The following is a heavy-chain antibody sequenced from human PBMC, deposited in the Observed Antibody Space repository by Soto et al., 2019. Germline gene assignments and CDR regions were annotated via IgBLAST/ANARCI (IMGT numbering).Heavy chain of an antibody. J-gene: IGHJ4*02. D-gene: IGHD3-22*01. Sequence: EVQLVESGGGLIQPGGSLRLSCAASGFIVSSNYMSWVRQAPGKGLEWVSVIYSGGNTYYADSVKGRFTISRDNSKNTLYLQMNSLRAEDTAVYYCVTTYDSSGYFYDWGQGTLVTVSS. V-gene: IGHV3-53*01. CDR1: GFIVSSNY. CDR3: VTTYDSSGYFYD. CDR2: IYSGGNT.